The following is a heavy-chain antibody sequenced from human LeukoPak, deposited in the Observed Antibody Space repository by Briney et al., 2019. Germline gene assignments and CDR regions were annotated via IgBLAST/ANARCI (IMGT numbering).Heavy chain of an antibody. D-gene: IGHD2-2*01. J-gene: IGHJ4*02. CDR1: GFTFSDYY. CDR3: ARDKSTSCYYFDY. CDR2: IWYDGSYK. V-gene: IGHV3-33*08. Sequence: PGGSLRLSCAASGFTFSDYYMSWIRQAPGKGLEWVAVIWYDGSYKYYADSVKGRFTISRDNSNSTLYLQMNSLRAEDTAVYYCARDKSTSCYYFDYWGQGTLVTVSS.